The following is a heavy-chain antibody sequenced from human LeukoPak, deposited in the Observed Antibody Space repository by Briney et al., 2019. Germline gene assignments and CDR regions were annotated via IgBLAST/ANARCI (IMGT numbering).Heavy chain of an antibody. CDR3: ARRGWNFSLGY. J-gene: IGHJ4*02. Sequence: SETLSLTCTVSGGSISSYYWSWIRQPPGKGLEWIGYIYYSGSTNYNPSLKSRVTISVDTSKNQFSLKLSSVTAADTAVYYCARRGWNFSLGYWGQGTLVTVSS. D-gene: IGHD1-7*01. CDR2: IYYSGST. CDR1: GGSISSYY. V-gene: IGHV4-59*01.